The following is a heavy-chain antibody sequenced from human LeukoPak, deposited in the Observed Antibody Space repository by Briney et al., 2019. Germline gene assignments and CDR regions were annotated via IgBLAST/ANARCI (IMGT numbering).Heavy chain of an antibody. CDR2: IYSGGST. J-gene: IGHJ6*03. V-gene: IGHV3-53*01. D-gene: IGHD3-10*01. CDR1: GFTVSSNY. Sequence: GGSLRLSCAASGFTVSSNYMSWVRQAPAKGLEWVSIIYSGGSTYYANSVKGRFTISRDNSKNTVSLQMNSLRAQDTAVYYCARVPYGNYHYFYMDVWGKGTTVTVSS. CDR3: ARVPYGNYHYFYMDV.